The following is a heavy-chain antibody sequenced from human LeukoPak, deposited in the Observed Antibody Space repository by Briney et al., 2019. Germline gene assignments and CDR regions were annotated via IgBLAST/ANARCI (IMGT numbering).Heavy chain of an antibody. J-gene: IGHJ4*02. CDR3: ARGGGYYAIDY. D-gene: IGHD1-26*01. V-gene: IGHV3-23*01. CDR1: GFTFSSYA. CDR2: VYSDDTT. Sequence: SGGSLRLSCAASGFTFSSYAMNWVRQAPGKGLEWVSVVYSDDTTYYADSVKGRFTISRDNSKNTLYLQMNNLRAEDTAVYYCARGGGYYAIDYWGQGTLVTVSS.